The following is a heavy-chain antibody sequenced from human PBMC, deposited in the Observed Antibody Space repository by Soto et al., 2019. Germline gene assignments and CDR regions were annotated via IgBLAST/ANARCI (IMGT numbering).Heavy chain of an antibody. D-gene: IGHD1-20*01. Sequence: ESGGGVVQPGRSLRLSCEVSGFTFSNYGMHWVRQAPGKGLEWVADIWYDGSGQRYADSVKGRFTISRDNSKNTLHLQMNTLRIEDTAVYYCAKDQVFRVYYGHALDVWGQGTTVTVSS. V-gene: IGHV3-33*03. CDR1: GFTFSNYG. CDR2: IWYDGSGQ. J-gene: IGHJ6*02. CDR3: AKDQVFRVYYGHALDV.